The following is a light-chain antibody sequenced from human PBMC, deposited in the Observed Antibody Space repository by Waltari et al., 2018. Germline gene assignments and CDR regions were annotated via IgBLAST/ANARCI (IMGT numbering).Light chain of an antibody. CDR2: GVN. J-gene: IGLJ2*01. CDR3: QSYDTSLGVV. V-gene: IGLV1-40*01. CDR1: WSNIGAGSD. Sequence: QSVLTQPPSVSGAPGQRVPISCTGSWSNIGAGSDAHWYQQLPGKAPTLLVYGVNTRPPGVPDRFFGSKSGTSASLAIPGLQPEDEADYYCQSYDTSLGVVFGGGTKLTVL.